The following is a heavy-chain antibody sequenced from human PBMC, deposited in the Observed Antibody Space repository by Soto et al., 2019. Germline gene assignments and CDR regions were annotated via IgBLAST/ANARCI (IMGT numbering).Heavy chain of an antibody. CDR1: GYSFTHYG. D-gene: IGHD3-22*01. Sequence: GESLKISWKGSGYSFTHYGSGWVLQRPWKGLEWMGIIYPGDSDTRYSPSFQGQVTISADKSSSTAYLQWSSLKASDTAMYYCASSYYYDSSGYGMDVCGQGTTVTVSS. J-gene: IGHJ6*02. CDR2: IYPGDSDT. V-gene: IGHV5-51*01. CDR3: ASSYYYDSSGYGMDV.